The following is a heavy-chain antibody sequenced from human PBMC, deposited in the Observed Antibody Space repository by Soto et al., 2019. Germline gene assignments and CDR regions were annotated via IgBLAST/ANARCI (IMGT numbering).Heavy chain of an antibody. CDR2: IDPSDSYT. CDR1: GYSFTSYW. D-gene: IGHD7-27*01. J-gene: IGHJ6*02. V-gene: IGHV5-10-1*01. Sequence: GESLKISCXGSGYSFTSYWISWVRQMPGKGLEWMGRIDPSDSYTNYSPSFQGHVTISADKSISTAYLQWSSLKASDTAMYYCARLKLGGYYYYGMDVWGQGTTVTVSS. CDR3: ARLKLGGYYYYGMDV.